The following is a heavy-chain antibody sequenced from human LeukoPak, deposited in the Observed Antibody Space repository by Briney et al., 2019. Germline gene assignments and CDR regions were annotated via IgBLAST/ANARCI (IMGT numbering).Heavy chain of an antibody. CDR3: ARRIAVAEVYYYGMDV. Sequence: APVKVSCKASGGTFSSYAISWVRQAPGQGLEWMGGIIPTFGTANYAQKFQGRVTITADESTSTAYMELSSLRSEDTAVYYCARRIAVAEVYYYGMDVWGQGTTVTVSS. D-gene: IGHD6-19*01. V-gene: IGHV1-69*13. CDR2: IIPTFGTA. J-gene: IGHJ6*02. CDR1: GGTFSSYA.